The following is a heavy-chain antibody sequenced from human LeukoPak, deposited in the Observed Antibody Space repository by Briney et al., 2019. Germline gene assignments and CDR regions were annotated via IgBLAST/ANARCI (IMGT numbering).Heavy chain of an antibody. Sequence: SVTVSCKASGGTFSSYAISWVRQAPGQGLEWMGGIIPIVGTANYAQKFQGRVTITTDESTSTAYMALSSLRSEDTAVYYCASWNSGYDLGDESGFDYWGQGTLVTVS. V-gene: IGHV1-69*05. CDR2: IIPIVGTA. J-gene: IGHJ4*02. CDR3: ASWNSGYDLGDESGFDY. CDR1: GGTFSSYA. D-gene: IGHD5-12*01.